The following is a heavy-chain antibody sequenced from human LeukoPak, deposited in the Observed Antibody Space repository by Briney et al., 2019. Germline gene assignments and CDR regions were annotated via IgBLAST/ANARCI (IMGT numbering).Heavy chain of an antibody. J-gene: IGHJ4*02. CDR2: IIPIFGTA. CDR1: GGTFSSYA. CDR3: ARDSNTLGARSDLGY. V-gene: IGHV1-69*01. Sequence: GSSVKVSCKASGGTFSSYAISWVRQAPGQGLEWMGGIIPIFGTANYAQKFQGRVTITADESTSTAYMELSSLRSEDTALYYCARDSNTLGARSDLGYWGQGTLVTVSS. D-gene: IGHD1-26*01.